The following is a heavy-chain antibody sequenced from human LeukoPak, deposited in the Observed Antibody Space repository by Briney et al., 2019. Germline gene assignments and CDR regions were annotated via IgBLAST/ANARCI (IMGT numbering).Heavy chain of an antibody. CDR3: ARDPYSGSYGADYYYYMDV. D-gene: IGHD1-26*01. CDR2: ISSSSIYI. V-gene: IGHV3-21*01. Sequence: PGGSLRLSCAASGFTFSNYNMNWVRQAPGKGLEWISSISSSSIYIYYADSVKGRFTISRDNAKSSLYLQMNSLRAEDTAVYYCARDPYSGSYGADYYYYMDVWGKGTTVTISS. J-gene: IGHJ6*03. CDR1: GFTFSNYN.